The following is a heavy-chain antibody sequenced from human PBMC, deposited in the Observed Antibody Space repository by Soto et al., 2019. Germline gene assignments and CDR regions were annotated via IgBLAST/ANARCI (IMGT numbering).Heavy chain of an antibody. V-gene: IGHV5-10-1*01. CDR3: ASGGFESWFDP. CDR2: IDPSGSYT. Sequence: GESLKISCKGSGYSFTSYWISWVRQMPGKGLEWMGRIDPSGSYTNYSPSFQGHVTISADKSISTAYLQWSSLKASDTAMYYCASGGFESWFDPWGQGTLVTVSS. CDR1: GYSFTSYW. D-gene: IGHD3-10*01. J-gene: IGHJ5*02.